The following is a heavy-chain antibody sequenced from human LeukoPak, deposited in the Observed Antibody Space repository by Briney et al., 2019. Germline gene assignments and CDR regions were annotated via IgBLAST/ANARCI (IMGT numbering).Heavy chain of an antibody. CDR1: GYTLTELS. J-gene: IGHJ4*02. D-gene: IGHD6-19*01. Sequence: ASVKVSCKVSGYTLTELSMHWVRQAPGKGLEWMGGFDPEDGETIYAQKFQGRVTMTEDTSTDTAYMELSSLRSEDTAVYYCALSYSSGWYAQRTFDYWSQGTLVTVSS. CDR3: ALSYSSGWYAQRTFDY. V-gene: IGHV1-24*01. CDR2: FDPEDGET.